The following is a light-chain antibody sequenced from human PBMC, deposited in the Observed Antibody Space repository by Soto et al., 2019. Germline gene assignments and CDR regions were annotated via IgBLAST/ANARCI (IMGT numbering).Light chain of an antibody. CDR1: SSNIGSNY. CDR3: EAWDDSLSVVV. J-gene: IGLJ2*01. Sequence: QPVLTQPPSASGTPGQRVTISCSGSSSNIGSNYVYWYQQLPGTAPKLLIYRNNQRPSGVPDRFSGSKSGTSASLAISGLRSEDEADYYCEAWDDSLSVVVFGGGTKVTVL. CDR2: RNN. V-gene: IGLV1-47*01.